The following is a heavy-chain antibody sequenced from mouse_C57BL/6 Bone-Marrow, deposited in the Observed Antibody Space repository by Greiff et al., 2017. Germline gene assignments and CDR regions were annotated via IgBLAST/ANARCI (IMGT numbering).Heavy chain of an antibody. Sequence: VQLQQPGAELVKPGASVKVSCKASGYTLTSYWMHWVKQRPGQGLEWIGRIHPADSDTNYNQECKGKAILTVDKSSSTAYMQLSSMTSDDAAVYYCASSVSEWYFDVWGTGTTVTVSS. D-gene: IGHD6-1*01. CDR1: GYTLTSYW. CDR2: IHPADSDT. V-gene: IGHV1-74*01. J-gene: IGHJ1*03. CDR3: ASSVSEWYFDV.